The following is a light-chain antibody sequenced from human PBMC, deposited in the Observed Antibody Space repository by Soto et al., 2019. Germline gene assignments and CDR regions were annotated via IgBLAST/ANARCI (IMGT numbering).Light chain of an antibody. J-gene: IGKJ2*01. CDR3: MQPLQTPYT. Sequence: DSVMTQSPLSLPVTPGEPASISCRSSQSLLHSDGYNYLGWYLQKPGQSQQLLIYLGSNRAAGGSDRFSGSGSGTEFTLKISRVEAEDVGVYYCMQPLQTPYTFGQGTKLDIK. CDR2: LGS. CDR1: QSLLHSDGYNY. V-gene: IGKV2-28*01.